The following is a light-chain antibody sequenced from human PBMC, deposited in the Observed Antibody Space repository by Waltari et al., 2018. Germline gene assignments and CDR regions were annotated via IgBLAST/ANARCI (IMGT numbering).Light chain of an antibody. V-gene: IGLV2-23*03. Sequence: QSALTQPASVSGSPGQSITLPCTGFNSNVGSYNLVSWYQKHPGKAPKLLIYEGNRRPSGVSNRFSCSKSDNTASLTLSGLQAEDEADYYCCSNVGSSVFFGGGTKLTVL. CDR3: CSNVGSSVF. J-gene: IGLJ2*01. CDR2: EGN. CDR1: NSNVGSYNL.